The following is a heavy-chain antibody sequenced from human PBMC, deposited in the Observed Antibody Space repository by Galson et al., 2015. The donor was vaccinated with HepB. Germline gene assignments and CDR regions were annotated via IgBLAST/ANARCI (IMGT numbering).Heavy chain of an antibody. CDR1: GSTFSDYY. Sequence: SLRLSCAASGSTFSDYYMSWIRQAPGKGLEWVSYISSSSSYTNYADSVKGRFTISRDNAKNSLYLQMNSLRAEDTAVYYCARDTPRMVRGVIFDYWGQGTLVTVSS. V-gene: IGHV3-11*05. D-gene: IGHD3-10*01. J-gene: IGHJ4*02. CDR3: ARDTPRMVRGVIFDY. CDR2: ISSSSSYT.